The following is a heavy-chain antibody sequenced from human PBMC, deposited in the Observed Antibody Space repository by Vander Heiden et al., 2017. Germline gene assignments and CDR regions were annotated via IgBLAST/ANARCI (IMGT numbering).Heavy chain of an antibody. CDR1: GFTFSSYA. D-gene: IGHD2-2*01. J-gene: IGHJ4*02. CDR2: ISYDGSNK. V-gene: IGHV3-30*01. CDR3: ARDNARVYFDY. Sequence: QVQLVESGGGVVQPGRSLRLPCADSGFTFSSYAMHWVRQAPGKGLEWVAVISYDGSNKYYADSVKGRFTISRDNSKNTLYLQMNSLRAEDSAVYYCARDNARVYFDYWGQGTLVTVSS.